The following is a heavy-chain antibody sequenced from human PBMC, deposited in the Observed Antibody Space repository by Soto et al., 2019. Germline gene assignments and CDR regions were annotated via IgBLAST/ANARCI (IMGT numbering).Heavy chain of an antibody. J-gene: IGHJ4*02. CDR3: ARDVGSLFDY. CDR2: TYYRSQWYI. Sequence: SQTVPLTCSISGESVSSNIAAWNWIRQSPSRGLEWLGRTYYRSQWYIDYAVSVRSRITINQDTSKNQLSLHLTSVTPEDTALYYCARDVGSLFDYWGQGTLVNVSS. CDR1: GESVSSNIAA. D-gene: IGHD1-26*01. V-gene: IGHV6-1*01.